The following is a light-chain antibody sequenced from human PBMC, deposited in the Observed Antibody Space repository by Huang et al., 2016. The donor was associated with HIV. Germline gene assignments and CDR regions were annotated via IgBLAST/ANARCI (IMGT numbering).Light chain of an antibody. CDR2: GVS. V-gene: IGKV3D-15*01. CDR3: QQYNDWPLT. Sequence: EIVMTHSPATLSVSPWERVTLSCRASQRLSSQVARFQQKRGQAPRLLIYGVSTRATDIPARFSGSGSGTDFTLTINSLQSEDFATYYCQQYNDWPLTFGQGTEVEIK. J-gene: IGKJ1*01. CDR1: QRLSSQ.